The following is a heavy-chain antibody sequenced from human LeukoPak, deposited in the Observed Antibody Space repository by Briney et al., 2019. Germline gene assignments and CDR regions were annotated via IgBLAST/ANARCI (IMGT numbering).Heavy chain of an antibody. CDR2: ISDNDGST. Sequence: PGGSLRLSCAASGFTIKNYAMSWVRQTPGMGLEWVSAISDNDGSTYYTDSVKGRFTISRDNSKDTVYLQMNNLRAADTALYFCVRHDSYIPFWGQGSLVTVSS. D-gene: IGHD5-18*01. V-gene: IGHV3-23*01. CDR1: GFTIKNYA. J-gene: IGHJ1*01. CDR3: VRHDSYIPF.